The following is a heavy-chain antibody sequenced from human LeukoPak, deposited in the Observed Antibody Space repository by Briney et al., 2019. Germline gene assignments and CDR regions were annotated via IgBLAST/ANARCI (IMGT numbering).Heavy chain of an antibody. CDR1: GYTFTSYG. J-gene: IGHJ2*01. V-gene: IGHV1-18*01. CDR2: ISAYNGNT. CDR3: ARVTYYYDSSGYYPRYFDL. D-gene: IGHD3-22*01. Sequence: GASVKVSCKASGYTFTSYGISWVRQAPGRGLEWMGWISAYNGNTNYAQKLQGRVTMTTDTSTSTAYMELRSLRSDDTAVYYCARVTYYYDSSGYYPRYFDLWGRGNLVTVSS.